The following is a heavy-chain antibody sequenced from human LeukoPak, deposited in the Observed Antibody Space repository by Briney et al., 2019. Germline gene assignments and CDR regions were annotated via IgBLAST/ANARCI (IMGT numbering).Heavy chain of an antibody. Sequence: GGSLRLSCAASGFTFSSYSMNRVRQAPGKGLEWVSSISSSSSYIYYADSVKGRFTISRDNAKNSLYLQMNSLRAEDTAVYYCASEILLWFGEITNDYWGQGTLVTVSS. CDR2: ISSSSSYI. D-gene: IGHD3-10*01. J-gene: IGHJ4*02. CDR1: GFTFSSYS. V-gene: IGHV3-21*01. CDR3: ASEILLWFGEITNDY.